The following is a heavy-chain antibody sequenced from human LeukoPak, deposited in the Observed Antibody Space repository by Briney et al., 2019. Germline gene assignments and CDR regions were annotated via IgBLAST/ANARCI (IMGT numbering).Heavy chain of an antibody. CDR3: ARDSTQPWLRFIDY. V-gene: IGHV3-7*03. CDR2: IKQDGSEK. CDR1: GYTFSRYW. D-gene: IGHD5-18*01. J-gene: IGHJ4*02. Sequence: GGSLRLSCVASGYTFSRYWMTWVRQAPGKGLEWVANIKQDGSEKYYVDSVKGRFTISRDNAKNSLYLQMNSLRAEDTAVYYCARDSTQPWLRFIDYWGQGTLVTVSS.